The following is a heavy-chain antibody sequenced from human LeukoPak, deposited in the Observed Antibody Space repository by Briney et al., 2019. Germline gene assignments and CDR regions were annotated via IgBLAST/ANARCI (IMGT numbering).Heavy chain of an antibody. CDR2: LHSDGNK. CDR3: AGRREEPAAFDH. V-gene: IGHV3-66*01. D-gene: IGHD2-2*01. CDR1: GFTVSTNY. J-gene: IGHJ4*02. Sequence: PGESLRLSCAASGFTVSTNYMSWVRLAPGKGLEWVSLLHSDGNKYYAESVKGRFTISTDNSKNTLYLQMNSLRAEDTAVYYCAGRREEPAAFDHWGQGTLVTVSS.